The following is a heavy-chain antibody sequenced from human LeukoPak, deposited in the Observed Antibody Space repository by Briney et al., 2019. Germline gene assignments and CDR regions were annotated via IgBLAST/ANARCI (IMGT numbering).Heavy chain of an antibody. D-gene: IGHD4-11*01. V-gene: IGHV3-9*03. CDR1: GFTFGDYA. J-gene: IGHJ3*02. Sequence: PGGSLRLSCAASGFTFGDYAMHWVRQAPGKGLEWVSGISWNSGGIGYADSVKGRFTISRDNAKNSLFLQMNSLRTEDMALYYCATTLTTHDVFDIWGQGTMVTASS. CDR2: ISWNSGGI. CDR3: ATTLTTHDVFDI.